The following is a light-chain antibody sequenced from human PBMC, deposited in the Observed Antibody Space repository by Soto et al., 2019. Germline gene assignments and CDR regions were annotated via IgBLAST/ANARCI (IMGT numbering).Light chain of an antibody. Sequence: EIVLTQSPATLSLSPGERATLSCRASQSVSSYLAWYQQKPGQAPRLLIYDASNRATGIPARFSGSGSGTDFTLTISSLEPEDFAFYYCKQRINWPRVTLGQGTRLEIK. CDR1: QSVSSY. CDR3: KQRINWPRVT. CDR2: DAS. J-gene: IGKJ5*01. V-gene: IGKV3-11*01.